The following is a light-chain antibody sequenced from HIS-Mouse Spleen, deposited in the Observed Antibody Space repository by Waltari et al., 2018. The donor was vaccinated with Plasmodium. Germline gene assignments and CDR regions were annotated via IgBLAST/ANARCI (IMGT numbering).Light chain of an antibody. CDR3: YSTDSSGNHRV. CDR2: EDS. V-gene: IGLV3-10*01. J-gene: IGLJ3*02. Sequence: SYELTQPPSVSVSPGQTARITCSGDALPKKYAYWYQQKSGQAPVLVIYEDSKRPSGIPERFAGSSSGTMATLTSSGAQVGDEADYYCYSTDSSGNHRVFGGGTKLTVL. CDR1: ALPKKY.